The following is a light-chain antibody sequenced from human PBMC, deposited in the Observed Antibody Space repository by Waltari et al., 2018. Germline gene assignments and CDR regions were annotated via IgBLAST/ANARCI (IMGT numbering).Light chain of an antibody. CDR1: SSDVGSYNR. CDR3: SSYTSSSTWV. Sequence: QSALTQPPSVSGSPGQSVTISCTGTSSDVGSYNRAPWYQQPPDTAPKLIIYEVSDRPSGVPDRFSGSKSANTAFLTISGLQAEDEADYFCSSYTSSSTWVFGTGTKVTVL. V-gene: IGLV2-18*02. J-gene: IGLJ1*01. CDR2: EVS.